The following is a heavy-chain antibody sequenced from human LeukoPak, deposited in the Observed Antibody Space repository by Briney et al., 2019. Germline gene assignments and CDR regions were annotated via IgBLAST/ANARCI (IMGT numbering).Heavy chain of an antibody. V-gene: IGHV3-30*01. D-gene: IGHD2-8*02. Sequence: PGGSLRLSCAASGFTFSSYAMHWVRQAPGKGLEWVAVISYDGSNKYYADSVKGRFTISRDNSKNTLYLQMNSLRAEDTAVYYCARDLSGHDYWGQGTLVTVSS. J-gene: IGHJ4*02. CDR1: GFTFSSYA. CDR3: ARDLSGHDY. CDR2: ISYDGSNK.